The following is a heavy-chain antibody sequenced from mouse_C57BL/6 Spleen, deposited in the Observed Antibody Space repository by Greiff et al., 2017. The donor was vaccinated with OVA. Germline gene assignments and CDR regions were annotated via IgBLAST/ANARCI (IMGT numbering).Heavy chain of an antibody. Sequence: EVKLMESEGGLVQPGSSMKLSCTASGFTFSDYYMAWVRQVPEKGLEWVANINYDGSSTYYLDSLKSRFIISRDNAKNILYLQMSSLKSEDTATYYCAREVYDGYYDYWGQGTTLTVSS. CDR3: AREVYDGYYDY. D-gene: IGHD2-3*01. J-gene: IGHJ2*01. CDR2: INYDGSST. CDR1: GFTFSDYY. V-gene: IGHV5-16*01.